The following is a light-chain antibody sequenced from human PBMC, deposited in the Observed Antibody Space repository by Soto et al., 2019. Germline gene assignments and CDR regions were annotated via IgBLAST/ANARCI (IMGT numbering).Light chain of an antibody. CDR1: QSVSSN. CDR3: QQYNNWPPIT. Sequence: EIVMTQSPATLSVSPGERATLSCRASQSVSSNLAWYQQKPGQAPRLLIYGASTRATGIPARFSGSGSGTEFTLTISSLQSEDFAVYYSQQYNNWPPITFSQGTRREIK. CDR2: GAS. V-gene: IGKV3-15*01. J-gene: IGKJ5*01.